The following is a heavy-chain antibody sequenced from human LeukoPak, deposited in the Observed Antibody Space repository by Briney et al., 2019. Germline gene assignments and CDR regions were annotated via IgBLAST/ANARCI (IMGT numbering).Heavy chain of an antibody. V-gene: IGHV4-59*01. CDR2: IYYSGST. Sequence: PSETLSLTXTVSGGSISSYYWSWIRQPPGKGLEWIGYIYYSGSTNYNPSLKSRVTISVDTSKNQFSLKLSSVTAADTAVYYCARDATTLTRGAFDIWGQGTMVTVSS. CDR3: ARDATTLTRGAFDI. D-gene: IGHD1-1*01. CDR1: GGSISSYY. J-gene: IGHJ3*02.